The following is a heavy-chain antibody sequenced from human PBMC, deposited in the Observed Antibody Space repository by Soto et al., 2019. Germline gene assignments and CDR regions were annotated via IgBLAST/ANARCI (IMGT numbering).Heavy chain of an antibody. J-gene: IGHJ4*02. D-gene: IGHD3-22*01. CDR3: ARYMFDSSGSPSPDY. Sequence: GPTLVNPTQTLTLTCTFSGFSLSTSGMCVSWIRQPPGKALEWLALIDWDDDKYYSTSLKTRLTISKDTSKNQVVLTMTNMDPVDTATYYCARYMFDSSGSPSPDYWGQGTLVTVSS. CDR2: IDWDDDK. V-gene: IGHV2-70*01. CDR1: GFSLSTSGMC.